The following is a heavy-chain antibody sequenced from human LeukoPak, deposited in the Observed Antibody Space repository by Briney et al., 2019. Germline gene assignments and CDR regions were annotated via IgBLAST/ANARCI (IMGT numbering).Heavy chain of an antibody. CDR3: ASAGYDILTGYHDY. CDR1: GYAFTGYY. D-gene: IGHD3-9*01. J-gene: IGHJ4*02. V-gene: IGHV1-2*02. CDR2: INPNSGGT. Sequence: ASVKVSCKASGYAFTGYYIHWVRQAPGQGLEWMGWINPNSGGTNYAQKFQGRVTMTRDTSISTAYMELSRLRSDDTAVYCCASAGYDILTGYHDYWGQGTLVTVSS.